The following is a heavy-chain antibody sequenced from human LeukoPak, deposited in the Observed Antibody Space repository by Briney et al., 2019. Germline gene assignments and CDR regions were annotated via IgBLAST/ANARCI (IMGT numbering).Heavy chain of an antibody. CDR1: GYTFTGYY. CDR2: INPNSGGT. J-gene: IGHJ4*02. CDR3: ARDGDSSGWSGFDY. Sequence: ASVKVSCKASGYTFTGYYMHWVRQAPGQGLEWMGWINPNSGGTNYAQKFQGRVTMTRDTSISTAYMELNRLRSDDTAVYYCARDGDSSGWSGFDYWGQGTLVTVSS. D-gene: IGHD6-19*01. V-gene: IGHV1-2*02.